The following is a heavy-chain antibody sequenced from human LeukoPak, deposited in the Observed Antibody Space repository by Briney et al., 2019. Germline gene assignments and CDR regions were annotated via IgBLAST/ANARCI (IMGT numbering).Heavy chain of an antibody. Sequence: SGPTLVNPTQTLTLTCTFSGFSLSTSGVGVGWIRQPPGKALEWLALLYWDDDKRYSPSLRTRLTITKDTSKIQVVLTMTNMDPVDTATYYCAHYTFTWSTAYWGQGTLVTVSS. J-gene: IGHJ4*02. V-gene: IGHV2-5*02. CDR2: LYWDDDK. D-gene: IGHD3-16*01. CDR3: AHYTFTWSTAY. CDR1: GFSLSTSGVG.